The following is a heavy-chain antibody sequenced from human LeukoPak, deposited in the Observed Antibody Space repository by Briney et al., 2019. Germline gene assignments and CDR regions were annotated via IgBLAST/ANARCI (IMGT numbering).Heavy chain of an antibody. D-gene: IGHD3-10*01. V-gene: IGHV1-18*01. J-gene: IGHJ4*02. CDR2: ISAYNGNT. CDR3: ARGLWFGERSYYFDY. Sequence: GASVKVSCKASGYTFTSYGISWVRQAPGQGLEWMGWISAYNGNTNYAQKLQGRVTMTTDTSTSTAYMELRSLRSDDTAVYYCARGLWFGERSYYFDYWGQGTLVTVSS. CDR1: GYTFTSYG.